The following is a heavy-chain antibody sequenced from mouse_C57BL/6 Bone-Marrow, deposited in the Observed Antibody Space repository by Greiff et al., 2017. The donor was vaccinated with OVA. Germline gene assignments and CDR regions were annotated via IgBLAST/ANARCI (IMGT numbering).Heavy chain of an antibody. CDR3: ASPYVRLRYFAY. CDR1: GYSFTSYY. Sequence: QVQLKESGPELVKPGASVKISCKASGYSFTSYYIHWVKQRPGPGLEWIGWIYPGSGNTKYNEKFKGKATLTADTSSSTAYMQLSSLTSEDSAVDYCASPYVRLRYFAYWGQGTLVTVSA. V-gene: IGHV1-66*01. J-gene: IGHJ3*01. D-gene: IGHD1-1*01. CDR2: IYPGSGNT.